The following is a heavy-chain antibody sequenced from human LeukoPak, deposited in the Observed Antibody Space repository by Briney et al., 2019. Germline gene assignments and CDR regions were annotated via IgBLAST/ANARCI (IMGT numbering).Heavy chain of an antibody. Sequence: PGGSLRLSCAASGFTFNNYAMNWVRQAPGKGLEWVAYINGGGSPIYYADSVRGRLTISRDNAKNSLYLQMNSLRAEDTAVYYCVRDNPRCCGVIPSNIDDYWGREPWSPSPQ. CDR2: INGGGSPI. V-gene: IGHV3-48*01. CDR3: VRDNPRCCGVIPSNIDDY. CDR1: GFTFNNYA. D-gene: IGHD2/OR15-2a*01. J-gene: IGHJ4*02.